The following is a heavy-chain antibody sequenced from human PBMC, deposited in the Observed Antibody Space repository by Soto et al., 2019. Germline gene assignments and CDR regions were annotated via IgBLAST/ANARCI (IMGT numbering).Heavy chain of an antibody. CDR2: ISSSSSYT. CDR3: ARDLAPHSYGSRSYWYYYYGMDV. V-gene: IGHV3-11*05. D-gene: IGHD3-10*01. Sequence: QVQLVESGGGLVKPGGSLRLSCAASGFTFSDYYMSWIRQAPGKGLEWVSYISSSSSYTNYADSVKGRFTISRDNAKNSLYLQKNSLSAEDVAVYYCARDLAPHSYGSRSYWYYYYGMDVWGQGTTVTVSS. J-gene: IGHJ6*02. CDR1: GFTFSDYY.